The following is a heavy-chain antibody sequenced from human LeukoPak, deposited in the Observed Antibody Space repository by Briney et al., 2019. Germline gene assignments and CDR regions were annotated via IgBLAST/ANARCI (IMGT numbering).Heavy chain of an antibody. V-gene: IGHV3-23*01. CDR3: AKDRLAYSYAQPFDY. Sequence: GGSLGLSCAASGFTFISYGMSWVRQAPGKGLEWVSGITGSGGSTCYADSVKGRFTISRDNSKNTLYLQINSLRAEDTAVYYCAKDRLAYSYAQPFDYWGQGALVTVSS. J-gene: IGHJ4*02. D-gene: IGHD5-18*01. CDR1: GFTFISYG. CDR2: ITGSGGST.